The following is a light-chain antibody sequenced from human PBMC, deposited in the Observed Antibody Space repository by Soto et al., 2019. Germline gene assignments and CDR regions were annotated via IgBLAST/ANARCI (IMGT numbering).Light chain of an antibody. Sequence: PALTQPPSAPGSPGQSVTISFTGIKNDIGVYDFVSWYRHHPGKAPRLIIYEVVQRPSGVPDRFSGSKSGNTASLTVSGLQAADEADYFCKSSAGSDTYVFGSGTKVTVL. J-gene: IGLJ1*01. V-gene: IGLV2-8*01. CDR1: KNDIGVYDF. CDR3: KSSAGSDTYV. CDR2: EVV.